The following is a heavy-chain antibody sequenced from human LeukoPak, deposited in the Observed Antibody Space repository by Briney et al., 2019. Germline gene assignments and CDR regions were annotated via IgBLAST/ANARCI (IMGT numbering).Heavy chain of an antibody. D-gene: IGHD2-8*01. CDR1: GYTFTSYY. Sequence: ASVKDSCMASGYTFTSYYMHWVRQALGQGREWMGIINPSGGNTIYAQKFQGRVTMTRDTSTSTVYMELSSLRSEDTAVYYCARQRGGQYEDGFDIWGQGTMVTVSS. J-gene: IGHJ3*02. V-gene: IGHV1-46*01. CDR2: INPSGGNT. CDR3: ARQRGGQYEDGFDI.